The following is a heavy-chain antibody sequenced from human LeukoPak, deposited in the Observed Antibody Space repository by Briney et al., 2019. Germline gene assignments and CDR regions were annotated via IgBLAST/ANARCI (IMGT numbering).Heavy chain of an antibody. Sequence: SETLSLTCAVYGGSFSGYYWSWIRQPPGKGLEWIGEINHSGSTNYNPSLKSRVTISVDTSKNQFSLKLSSVTAADTAVYYCARGNYDFWSGYYSSVGAFDIRGQGTMVTVSS. V-gene: IGHV4-34*01. CDR1: GGSFSGYY. D-gene: IGHD3-3*01. CDR2: INHSGST. J-gene: IGHJ3*02. CDR3: ARGNYDFWSGYYSSVGAFDI.